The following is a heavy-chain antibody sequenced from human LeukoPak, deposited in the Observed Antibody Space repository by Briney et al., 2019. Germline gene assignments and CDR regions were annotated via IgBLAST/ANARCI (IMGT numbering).Heavy chain of an antibody. J-gene: IGHJ4*02. CDR2: IYSGGTT. V-gene: IGHV3-53*01. Sequence: GGSLRLSCAASGFTVSSNYMSWVGQAPGKGLEWVSVIYSGGTTYYADSVKGRFTISRDGSGNTLYLQMNSLRAEDTAVYFCARQIPLAGTFYFDNWGQGTLVTVSS. CDR3: ARQIPLAGTFYFDN. D-gene: IGHD6-19*01. CDR1: GFTVSSNY.